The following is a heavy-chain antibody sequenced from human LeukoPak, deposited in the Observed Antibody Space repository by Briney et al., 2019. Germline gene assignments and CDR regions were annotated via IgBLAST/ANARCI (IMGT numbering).Heavy chain of an antibody. CDR3: ARHREGQWLVPAVDY. CDR2: VFYSGST. Sequence: SETPSLTCTVSGGSISSYSWSWIRQPPGKGLEWIGYVFYSGSTDYNPSLKSRVTISVDTSKNQFSLKLSSATAADTAVYYCARHREGQWLVPAVDYWGQGTLVTVSS. J-gene: IGHJ4*02. CDR1: GGSISSYS. D-gene: IGHD6-19*01. V-gene: IGHV4-59*08.